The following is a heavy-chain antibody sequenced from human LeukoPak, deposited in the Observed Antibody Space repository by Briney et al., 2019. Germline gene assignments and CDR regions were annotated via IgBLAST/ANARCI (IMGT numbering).Heavy chain of an antibody. CDR1: GDSVSSNSAA. D-gene: IGHD7-27*01. V-gene: IGHV6-1*01. Sequence: SQTLSLTCAISGDSVSSNSAAWNWIRQSPSRGLEWLGRTYYRSKWYNDYAVSVKSRITINPDTSKNQFSLQLNSVTPEDTAVYYCARAGPTGAPEIGWYFDLWGRGTLVTVSS. CDR3: ARAGPTGAPEIGWYFDL. CDR2: TYYRSKWYN. J-gene: IGHJ2*01.